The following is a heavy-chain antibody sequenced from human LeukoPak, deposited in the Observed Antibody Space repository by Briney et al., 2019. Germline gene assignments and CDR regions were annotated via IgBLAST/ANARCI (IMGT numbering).Heavy chain of an antibody. V-gene: IGHV3-23*01. CDR3: AKMRGRDGYMFYFDY. D-gene: IGHD5-24*01. J-gene: IGHJ4*02. CDR1: GFTFSSFA. Sequence: GGSPRLSCAASGFTFSSFAMSWVRQAPGKGLEWVSAISGSGSSTNYAESVEGRFTISRDNSKSTQYLQLNSLRAEDTAVYYCAKMRGRDGYMFYFDYWGQGTLVTVSS. CDR2: ISGSGSST.